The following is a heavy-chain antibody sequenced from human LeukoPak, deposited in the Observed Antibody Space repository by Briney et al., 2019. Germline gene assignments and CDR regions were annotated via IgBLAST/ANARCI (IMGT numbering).Heavy chain of an antibody. Sequence: SETLSLTRAVYGGSFSGYYWSWIRQPPGKGLEWIGEINHSGSTNYNPSLKSRVTISVDTSKNQFSLKLSSVTAADTAVYYCARGEEYHDSSGYHLDYWGQGTLVTVSS. CDR2: INHSGST. V-gene: IGHV4-34*01. CDR3: ARGEEYHDSSGYHLDY. J-gene: IGHJ4*02. D-gene: IGHD3-22*01. CDR1: GGSFSGYY.